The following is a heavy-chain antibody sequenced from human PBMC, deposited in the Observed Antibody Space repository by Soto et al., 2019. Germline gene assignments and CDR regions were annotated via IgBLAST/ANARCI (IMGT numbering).Heavy chain of an antibody. D-gene: IGHD1-26*01. Sequence: QVQLQESGPGLVKPSETLSLTCTVSGGSISSYYLSWIRQPPGKGLEWIGYIYYSGSTNYNPSLKSRVTISVDTSKNQFSLKLSSVTAADTAVYYCARRWGRVFDIWGQGTMVTVSS. CDR3: ARRWGRVFDI. J-gene: IGHJ3*02. CDR2: IYYSGST. V-gene: IGHV4-59*08. CDR1: GGSISSYY.